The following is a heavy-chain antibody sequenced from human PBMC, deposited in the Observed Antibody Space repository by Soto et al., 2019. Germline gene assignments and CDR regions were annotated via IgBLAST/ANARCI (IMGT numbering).Heavy chain of an antibody. V-gene: IGHV3-23*01. Sequence: WGSLRLSCAASGFTFISYAISCVRHSPLKWLEWVSAISGSGGSTYYADSVKGRFTISRDNSKNTLYLQMNSLRAEDTAVYYCAKLYEGQLGYYYGMDVWGQGTTVTVSS. CDR2: ISGSGGST. J-gene: IGHJ6*02. CDR3: AKLYEGQLGYYYGMDV. D-gene: IGHD6-6*01. CDR1: GFTFISYA.